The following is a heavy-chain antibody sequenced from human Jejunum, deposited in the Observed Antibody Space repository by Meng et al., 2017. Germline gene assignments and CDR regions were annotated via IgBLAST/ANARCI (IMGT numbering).Heavy chain of an antibody. CDR3: LAYTSGWN. D-gene: IGHD6-19*01. CDR1: GFDVSRNY. J-gene: IGHJ4*02. V-gene: IGHV3-74*01. Sequence: GESGGVVVPHGCSLRLSCAAFGFDVSRNYMHWVRQAPGKGLVWVSRIKSDDGSTRYADSVRGRFTISRDNAKNTLYLQMNDLRADDTALYYCLAYTSGWNWGQGTLVTVSS. CDR2: IKSDDGST.